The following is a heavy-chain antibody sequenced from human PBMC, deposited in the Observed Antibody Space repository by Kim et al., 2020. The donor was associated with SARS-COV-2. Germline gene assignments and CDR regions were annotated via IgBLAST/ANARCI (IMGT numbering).Heavy chain of an antibody. Sequence: SETLSLTCTVSGGSISSHYWSWIRQPPGKGLEWIGYIYSSGSTNYNPSLKSRVTMSVDTSERQFSLKVSSVTAADTAVYYCARGTGFDYWGQGTLVTVSS. D-gene: IGHD3-10*01. CDR3: ARGTGFDY. CDR1: GGSISSHY. V-gene: IGHV4-59*11. CDR2: IYSSGST. J-gene: IGHJ4*02.